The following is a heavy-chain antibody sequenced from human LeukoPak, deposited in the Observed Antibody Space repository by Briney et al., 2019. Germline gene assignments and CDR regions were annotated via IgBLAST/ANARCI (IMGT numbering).Heavy chain of an antibody. CDR2: ISAHNGKT. Sequence: ASVKVSCKASGYTFTSYGISWVRQAPGQGLEWLGWISAHNGKTNYAQKFQDRVTMTTDTSTRTAYMALRSLRSDDTAVYYCARGRGFYDSSAYYRFDYWGQGTLVTVSS. J-gene: IGHJ4*02. CDR1: GYTFTSYG. CDR3: ARGRGFYDSSAYYRFDY. V-gene: IGHV1-18*01. D-gene: IGHD3-22*01.